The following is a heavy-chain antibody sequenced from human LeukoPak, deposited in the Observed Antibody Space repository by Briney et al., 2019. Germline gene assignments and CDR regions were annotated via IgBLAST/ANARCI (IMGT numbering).Heavy chain of an antibody. D-gene: IGHD2-2*01. CDR2: IKSKTDGGTT. J-gene: IGHJ6*03. CDR3: TTDRIVVVPAAPYYYYMDV. Sequence: PGGSLRLSCAASGFTFSNAWVSWVRQAPGKGLEWVGRIKSKTDGGTTDYAAPVKGRFTISRDDSKNTLYLQMNSLKTEDTAVYYCTTDRIVVVPAAPYYYYMDVWGKGTTVTVSS. CDR1: GFTFSNAW. V-gene: IGHV3-15*01.